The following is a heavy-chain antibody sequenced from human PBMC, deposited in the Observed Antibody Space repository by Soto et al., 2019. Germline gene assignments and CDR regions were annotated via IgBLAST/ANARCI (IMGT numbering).Heavy chain of an antibody. CDR2: IYHSGST. CDR1: SDSISSSNW. Sequence: PSETLSLTGAVSSDSISSSNWWSWVRQPPGKGLEWIGEIYHSGSTNYNPSLKSRVTISVDKSKNQFSLKLSSVTAADTAVYYCARDSPTTMVRGVIIRVYYYMDVWCKGTSVTGFS. J-gene: IGHJ6*03. CDR3: ARDSPTTMVRGVIIRVYYYMDV. D-gene: IGHD3-10*01. V-gene: IGHV4-4*02.